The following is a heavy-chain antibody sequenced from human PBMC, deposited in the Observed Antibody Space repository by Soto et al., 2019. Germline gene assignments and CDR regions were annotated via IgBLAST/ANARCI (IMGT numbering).Heavy chain of an antibody. V-gene: IGHV4-30-2*01. Sequence: QLQLQESGSGLVKPSQTLSLTCAVSGGSISRGGYSWSWIRQPPGKGLEWIGYIYHSGSTYYNPSLKSRVTMAVDRPKSQLSLKLSSVTAADTAVYYCARENNVLPGGYFDYWGQGTLVTVSA. CDR3: ARENNVLPGGYFDY. CDR2: IYHSGST. CDR1: GGSISRGGYS. D-gene: IGHD3-10*01. J-gene: IGHJ4*02.